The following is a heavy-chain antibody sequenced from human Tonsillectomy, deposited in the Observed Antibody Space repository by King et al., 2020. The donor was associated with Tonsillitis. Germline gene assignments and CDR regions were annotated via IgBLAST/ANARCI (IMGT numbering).Heavy chain of an antibody. CDR1: GFTFNDYA. V-gene: IGHV3-30*18. CDR2: ISYDGSET. D-gene: IGHD3-3*01. CDR3: AKDTYYNFWSAYTLDH. Sequence: VQLVESGGGVVQPGWSLRLSCAASGFTFNDYAMHWVRQAPGKGLEWVAVISYDGSETDYADSVKGRFTISRDNSKNTLYLQMNSLRAEDTAVYYCAKDTYYNFWSAYTLDHWGQGTLVTVSS. J-gene: IGHJ4*02.